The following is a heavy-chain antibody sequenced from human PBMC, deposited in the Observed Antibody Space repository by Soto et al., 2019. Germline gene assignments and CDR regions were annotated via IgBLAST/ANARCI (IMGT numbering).Heavy chain of an antibody. J-gene: IGHJ4*02. Sequence: QVQLQESGPGLVKPSETLSLTCTVSGGSISSYYWSWIRQPPGKGLEWIGYSYYSGSTNYNPSLKRRVTISVDTSTNQFSLKLSSVTAADTAVYYCARHETLHGAYDYWGQGTLVTVSS. CDR2: SYYSGST. D-gene: IGHD4-17*01. CDR3: ARHETLHGAYDY. CDR1: GGSISSYY. V-gene: IGHV4-59*08.